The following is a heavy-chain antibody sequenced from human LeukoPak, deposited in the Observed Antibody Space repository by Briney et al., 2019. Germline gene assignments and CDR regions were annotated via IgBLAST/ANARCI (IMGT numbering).Heavy chain of an antibody. Sequence: SQTLSLTCAISGDSVSSNSAAWNWIRQSPSRGLEWLGRTYYRSKWYNDYAVSVKSRITNNPDTSKNQFSLQLNSVTPEDTAVYYCARAVYYDFWSGYYYVDYWGQGTLVTVSS. CDR3: ARAVYYDFWSGYYYVDY. J-gene: IGHJ4*02. V-gene: IGHV6-1*01. CDR1: GDSVSSNSAA. D-gene: IGHD3-3*01. CDR2: TYYRSKWYN.